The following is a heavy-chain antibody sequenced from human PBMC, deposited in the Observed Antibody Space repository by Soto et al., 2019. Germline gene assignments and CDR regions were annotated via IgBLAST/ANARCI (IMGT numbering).Heavy chain of an antibody. J-gene: IGHJ5*02. CDR2: INHSGST. D-gene: IGHD2-2*02. Sequence: PSETLSLTCAVYGGSFSGYYWSWIRQPPGKGLEWIGEINHSGSTNHNPSLKSRVTISVDTSKNQFSLKLSSVTAADTAVYYCARGPDIVVVPAAIPRWFDPWGQGTLVTSPQ. CDR3: ARGPDIVVVPAAIPRWFDP. V-gene: IGHV4-34*01. CDR1: GGSFSGYY.